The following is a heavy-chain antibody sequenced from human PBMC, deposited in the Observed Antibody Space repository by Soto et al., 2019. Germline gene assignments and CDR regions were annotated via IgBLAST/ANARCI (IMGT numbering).Heavy chain of an antibody. CDR3: AKDIDTYGGYANFDH. CDR1: GFTFSSYS. J-gene: IGHJ4*02. CDR2: TSSSGGTT. V-gene: IGHV3-48*02. Sequence: PGGSLRLSCAASGFTFSSYSMNWVRQAPGGELVEGSSTSSSGGTTYYADSVKGRFTISRDNSENTLYLQMESLRDEDTAVYYCAKDIDTYGGYANFDHWGQGTLVTVSS. D-gene: IGHD5-12*01.